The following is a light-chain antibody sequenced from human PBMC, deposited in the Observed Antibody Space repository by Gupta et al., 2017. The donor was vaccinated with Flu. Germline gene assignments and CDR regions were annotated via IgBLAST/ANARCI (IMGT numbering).Light chain of an antibody. J-gene: IGLJ2*01. CDR3: SSYTSSSTQVV. Sequence: IPMSCPATSSDVGGYNYVSWYQQHPGKAPKLMIYEVSNRPSGVSNRFSGSKSGNTASLTISGLQAEDEADYYCSSYTSSSTQVVFGGGTKLTVL. CDR1: SSDVGGYNY. V-gene: IGLV2-14*01. CDR2: EVS.